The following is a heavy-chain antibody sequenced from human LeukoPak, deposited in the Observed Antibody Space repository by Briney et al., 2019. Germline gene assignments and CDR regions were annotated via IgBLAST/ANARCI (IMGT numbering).Heavy chain of an antibody. CDR2: IYSGGST. CDR1: GFTVSSNY. J-gene: IGHJ4*02. D-gene: IGHD4-17*01. Sequence: GGSLRLSCAASGFTVSSNYMSWVRQAPGKGLEWVSVIYSGGSTYYADSVKGRFTISRDNAKNSLYLQMNSLRAEDTAVYYCAREAPEYGDYFDYWGQGTLVTVSS. CDR3: AREAPEYGDYFDY. V-gene: IGHV3-53*01.